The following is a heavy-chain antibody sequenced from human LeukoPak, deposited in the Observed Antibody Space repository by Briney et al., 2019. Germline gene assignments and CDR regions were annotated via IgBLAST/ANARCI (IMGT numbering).Heavy chain of an antibody. J-gene: IGHJ4*02. V-gene: IGHV4-39*01. D-gene: IGHD3-10*01. CDR2: IYYSGST. CDR3: ARHEYYGLEGGFDY. Sequence: SETLSLTCTVSGGSISSSSYYWGWIRGPPVKGLEWIENIYYSGSTYYNPSLKSRVTISVDTSKNQLSLKLSSVTAADTAVYYCARHEYYGLEGGFDYWGQGTLVTVSS. CDR1: GGSISSSSYY.